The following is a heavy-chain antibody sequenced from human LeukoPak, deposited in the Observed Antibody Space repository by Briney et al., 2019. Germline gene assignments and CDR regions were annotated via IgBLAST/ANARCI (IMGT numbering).Heavy chain of an antibody. Sequence: PGGSLRLSCAAAGFTFSDYYMNWIRLAPGKGREGGSSISTGSTYTNYADSVRGRFTISRDNDKNSLYLQMNSLRAEDTAVYYCARAQVVPAATYYYYYGMDVWGKGTPVTVSS. V-gene: IGHV3-11*06. J-gene: IGHJ6*04. CDR3: ARAQVVPAATYYYYYGMDV. CDR1: GFTFSDYY. D-gene: IGHD2-2*01. CDR2: ISTGSTYT.